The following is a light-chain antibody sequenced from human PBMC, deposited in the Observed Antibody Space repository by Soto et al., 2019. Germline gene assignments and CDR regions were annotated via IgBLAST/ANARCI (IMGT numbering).Light chain of an antibody. J-gene: IGKJ1*01. CDR2: KMS. CDR3: MQATQFPWT. CDR1: QSPVHSDGNTY. Sequence: DIVMTQTPLSSPVTLGQPASISCRSSQSPVHSDGNTYVSWLQQRPGQPPRLLIYKMSNRFSGVADRFSGSGAGTDFTLKISRVEAEDVGVYYCMQATQFPWTFGQGTKVEIK. V-gene: IGKV2-24*01.